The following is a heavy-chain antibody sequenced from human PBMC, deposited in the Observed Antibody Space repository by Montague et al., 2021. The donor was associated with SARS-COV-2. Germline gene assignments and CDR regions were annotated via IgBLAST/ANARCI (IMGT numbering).Heavy chain of an antibody. D-gene: IGHD4-17*01. J-gene: IGHJ3*02. Sequence: SETLSLTCTVSGGSITGYYWSWLRRPPGKGLEWIAFIYDGETVNYNPSLGSRVTISTDTSKNQLSLKVNSVTAAATAVYYCVRGDPYGCPGGAYDIWGQGTVVTVSS. CDR2: IYDGETV. CDR1: GGSITGYY. CDR3: VRGDPYGCPGGAYDI. V-gene: IGHV4-59*01.